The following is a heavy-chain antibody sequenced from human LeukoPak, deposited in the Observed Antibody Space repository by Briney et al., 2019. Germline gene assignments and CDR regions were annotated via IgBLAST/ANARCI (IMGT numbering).Heavy chain of an antibody. J-gene: IGHJ4*02. CDR3: AREGYSNYYFDY. Sequence: GGSLRLSCAASGFTFSSYAMHWVRQAPGKGLEWVAVISYDGSNKYYADSVKGRFTISRDNSKNTLYLHMNSLRAEDTAVYYCAREGYSNYYFDYWGQGTLVTVSS. CDR2: ISYDGSNK. V-gene: IGHV3-30-3*01. D-gene: IGHD4-11*01. CDR1: GFTFSSYA.